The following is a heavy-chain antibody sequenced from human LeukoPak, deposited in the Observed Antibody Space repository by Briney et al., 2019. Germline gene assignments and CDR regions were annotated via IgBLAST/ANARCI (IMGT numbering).Heavy chain of an antibody. CDR2: VYHSGAT. Sequence: SGTLSLTCTVSGDSISSTGCWTWVRQPPGEGLEWIGEVYHSGATNYNPSLKSRVTMSADKSKNQFSLKVNSVTAADTAVYYCAKNGGNSDLEYWGQGTLVTVSS. CDR3: AKNGGNSDLEY. D-gene: IGHD4-23*01. V-gene: IGHV4-4*02. CDR1: GDSISSTGC. J-gene: IGHJ4*02.